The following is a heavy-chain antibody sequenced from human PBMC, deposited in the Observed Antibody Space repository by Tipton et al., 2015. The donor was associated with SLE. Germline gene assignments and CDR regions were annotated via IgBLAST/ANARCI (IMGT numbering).Heavy chain of an antibody. CDR3: ARSAPDSSAYPTFFDY. CDR1: GESLSGYY. V-gene: IGHV4-34*01. Sequence: TLSLTCAVYGESLSGYYWSWIRQPPGKGLEWIGEISSSVSTNYNPSLKSRVTISVDTSKNQYSLKLNSVIAADTAVYYCARSAPDSSAYPTFFDYWGQGTPVTVSS. J-gene: IGHJ4*02. D-gene: IGHD3-22*01. CDR2: ISSSVST.